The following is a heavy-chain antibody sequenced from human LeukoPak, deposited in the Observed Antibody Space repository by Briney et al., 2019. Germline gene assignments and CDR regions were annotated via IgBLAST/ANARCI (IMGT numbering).Heavy chain of an antibody. CDR1: GGSISSYY. Sequence: PSETLSLTCTVSGGSISSYYWSWIRQPPGKGLEWIGYIYYSGSTDYNPSLKSRVTISVDKAKKQFSLNLKSVTAADTAVYYCARGAWRGKSYDYWGHGTLVIVSS. V-gene: IGHV4-59*12. J-gene: IGHJ4*01. D-gene: IGHD3-3*01. CDR3: ARGAWRGKSYDY. CDR2: IYYSGST.